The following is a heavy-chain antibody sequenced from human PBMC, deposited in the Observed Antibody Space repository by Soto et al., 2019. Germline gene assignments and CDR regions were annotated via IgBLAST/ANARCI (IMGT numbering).Heavy chain of an antibody. CDR1: GGSFSGYY. Sequence: QVQLQQWGAGLLKPSETLSLTCAVYGGSFSGYYWSWIRQPPGKGLEWIGEINDSGSTNYNPSLKSRVTISVDTSKNQFSLKLSSVTAADTAVYYCARGSEAARAFDYWGQGTLVTVSS. D-gene: IGHD6-6*01. V-gene: IGHV4-34*01. J-gene: IGHJ4*02. CDR2: INDSGST. CDR3: ARGSEAARAFDY.